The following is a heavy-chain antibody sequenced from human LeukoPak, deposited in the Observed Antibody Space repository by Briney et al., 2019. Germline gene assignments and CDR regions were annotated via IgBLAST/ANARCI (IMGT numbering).Heavy chain of an antibody. CDR3: AKDDRWLQFCC. Sequence: GGSLRLSCAASGFTFSSYTMNWVRQAPGKGLEWFSSISTSSSYIYYADSVEGRFTISRDNAKNSLYLQMNSLRAEDTAVYYCAKDDRWLQFCCWGQGTLVTVSA. J-gene: IGHJ4*02. D-gene: IGHD5-24*01. CDR2: ISTSSSYI. CDR1: GFTFSSYT. V-gene: IGHV3-21*04.